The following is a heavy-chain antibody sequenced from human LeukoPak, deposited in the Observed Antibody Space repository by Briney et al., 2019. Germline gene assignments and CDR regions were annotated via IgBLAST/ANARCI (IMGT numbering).Heavy chain of an antibody. V-gene: IGHV3-64D*06. CDR2: INSNGGRT. D-gene: IGHD3-22*01. CDR3: VKDLYYDNSGYYSGAFDY. Sequence: PGGSLRLSCAASGFSFSRYTMHWVRQAPGKGLEYVSAINSNGGRTYYADSVKGRFTISRDNSKNTLFLQMSSLRVEDTAVYYCVKDLYYDNSGYYSGAFDYWGQGTLVTVSS. J-gene: IGHJ4*02. CDR1: GFSFSRYT.